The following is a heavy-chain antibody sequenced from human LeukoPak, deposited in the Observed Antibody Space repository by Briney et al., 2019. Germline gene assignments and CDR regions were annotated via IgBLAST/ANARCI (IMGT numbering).Heavy chain of an antibody. CDR3: ARLGMGAFDI. Sequence: PSETLSLTCAVYGGSFSGYYWSWIRQPPGKGLEWIGEINHSGSTNHNPSLKSRVTISVDTSKNQFFLKLSSVTAADTAVYYCARLGMGAFDIWGQGTMVTVSS. J-gene: IGHJ3*02. CDR1: GGSFSGYY. V-gene: IGHV4-34*01. CDR2: INHSGST. D-gene: IGHD7-27*01.